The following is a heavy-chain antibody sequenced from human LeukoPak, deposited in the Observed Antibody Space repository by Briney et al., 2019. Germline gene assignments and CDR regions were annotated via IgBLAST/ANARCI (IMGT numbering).Heavy chain of an antibody. Sequence: GGSLRLSCAASGFIFSSYWMNWVRHAPGKGLAWVSRINTDGSSTSYADSVKGRFTISRDNAKNTLYLQMNSLRAEDTALYYCARVGSSSGWYRGYFDYWGQGTLVTVSS. CDR3: ARVGSSSGWYRGYFDY. CDR1: GFIFSSYW. V-gene: IGHV3-74*01. D-gene: IGHD6-19*01. J-gene: IGHJ4*02. CDR2: INTDGSST.